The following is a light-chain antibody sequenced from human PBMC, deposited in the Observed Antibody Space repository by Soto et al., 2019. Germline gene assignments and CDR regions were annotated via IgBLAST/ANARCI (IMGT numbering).Light chain of an antibody. CDR3: TSWTTSNTMI. J-gene: IGLJ2*01. V-gene: IGLV2-14*03. CDR2: DVN. Sequence: QSVLTQPASVCGSPGQSITISCTGTSSDIGAYNFVSWYQQHPGKAPKLMLYDVNIRPSGVSNRFSGSKSGNTASLSISGLKAEDEADYYCTSWTTSNTMIFGGGTKLTVL. CDR1: SSDIGAYNF.